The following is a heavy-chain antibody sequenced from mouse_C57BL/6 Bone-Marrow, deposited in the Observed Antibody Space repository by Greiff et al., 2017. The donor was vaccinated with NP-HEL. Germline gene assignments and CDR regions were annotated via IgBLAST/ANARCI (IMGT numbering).Heavy chain of an antibody. CDR2: IYPGDGDT. D-gene: IGHD2-1*01. Sequence: VQLQQSGPELVKPGASVKISCKASGYAFSSSWMNWVKQRPGKGLEWIGRIYPGDGDTNYNGKFKGKATLTADKSSSTAYMQLSSLTSEDSAVYFCALLGYFDVWGTGTTVTVSS. J-gene: IGHJ1*03. CDR1: GYAFSSSW. V-gene: IGHV1-82*01. CDR3: ALLGYFDV.